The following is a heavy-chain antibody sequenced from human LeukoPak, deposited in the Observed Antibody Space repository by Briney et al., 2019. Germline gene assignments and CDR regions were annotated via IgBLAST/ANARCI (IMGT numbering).Heavy chain of an antibody. D-gene: IGHD1-1*01. CDR2: IRYDGSNK. CDR1: GFTFSSYG. V-gene: IGHV3-30*02. CDR3: AKDRRTGTTLFVY. J-gene: IGHJ4*02. Sequence: GGSLRLSCAASGFTFSSYGIHWVRQAPGKGLEWVAFIRYDGSNKYYADSVKGRFTISRDNSKNTLYLQMNSLRAEDTAVYYCAKDRRTGTTLFVYWGQGTLVTVSS.